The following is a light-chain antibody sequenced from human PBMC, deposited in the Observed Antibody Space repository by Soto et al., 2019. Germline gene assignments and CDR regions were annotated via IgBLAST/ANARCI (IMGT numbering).Light chain of an antibody. CDR1: SSNIGAGYD. Sequence: QSVLTQPPSVSGAPGQRVTISCTGSSSNIGAGYDVHWYQQLPGTAPKLLIYGNSNRPSGVPDRFSGSKSGTSASLAITGLQAEAEADYYCQSYDSSLSGNVFGTGTKVTVL. V-gene: IGLV1-40*01. J-gene: IGLJ1*01. CDR2: GNS. CDR3: QSYDSSLSGNV.